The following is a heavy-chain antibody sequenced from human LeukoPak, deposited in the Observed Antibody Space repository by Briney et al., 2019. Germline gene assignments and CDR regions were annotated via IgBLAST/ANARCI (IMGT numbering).Heavy chain of an antibody. Sequence: SVKVSCKASGGTFSSYAISWVRQAPGQGLEWMGGIIPIFGTANYAQKFQGRATITADESTSTAYMELSSLRSEDTAVYYCARDLDSSWHLKDYYGMDVWGQGTTVTVSS. CDR3: ARDLDSSWHLKDYYGMDV. CDR1: GGTFSSYA. CDR2: IIPIFGTA. J-gene: IGHJ6*02. D-gene: IGHD6-13*01. V-gene: IGHV1-69*13.